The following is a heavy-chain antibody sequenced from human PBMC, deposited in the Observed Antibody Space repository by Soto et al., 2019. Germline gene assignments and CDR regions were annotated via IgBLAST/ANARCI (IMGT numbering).Heavy chain of an antibody. CDR1: GFTFSSYA. CDR2: ISGSGGST. CDR3: ASGPYCSGGSCYAPFVFDY. J-gene: IGHJ4*02. Sequence: HPGGSLRLSCAASGFTFSSYAMSWVRQAPGKGLEWVSAISGSGGSTYYADSVKGRFTISRDNSKNTLYLQMNSLRAEDTAVYYCASGPYCSGGSCYAPFVFDYWGQGTLVTVSS. D-gene: IGHD2-15*01. V-gene: IGHV3-23*01.